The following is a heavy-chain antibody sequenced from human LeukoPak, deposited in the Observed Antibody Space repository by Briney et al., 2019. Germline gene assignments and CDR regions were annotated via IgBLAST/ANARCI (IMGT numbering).Heavy chain of an antibody. D-gene: IGHD1-26*01. V-gene: IGHV4-34*01. J-gene: IGHJ4*02. CDR3: ARGRSVGATDYYFDY. CDR2: INHSGST. Sequence: SETLSLTCAVYGGSFSGYYWSWIRQPPGKGLEWIGEINHSGSTNYNPSLKSRVTISVDTSKNQFSLKLSSVTAADTAVYYCARGRSVGATDYYFDYWGQGTLVTVSS. CDR1: GGSFSGYY.